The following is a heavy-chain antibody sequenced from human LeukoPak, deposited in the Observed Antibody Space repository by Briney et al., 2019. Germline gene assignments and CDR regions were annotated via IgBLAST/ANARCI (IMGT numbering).Heavy chain of an antibody. V-gene: IGHV1-2*02. CDR2: INPNSGGT. J-gene: IGHJ4*02. Sequence: GASVKVSCKASGYTFTGYYMHWVRQAPGQGLEWMGWINPNSGGTNYAQKFQGRVTMTRDTSISTAYMELSRLRPDDTAVYYCALRQVGSRRSSQFDYWGQGTLVTVSP. CDR3: ALRQVGSRRSSQFDY. D-gene: IGHD1-26*01. CDR1: GYTFTGYY.